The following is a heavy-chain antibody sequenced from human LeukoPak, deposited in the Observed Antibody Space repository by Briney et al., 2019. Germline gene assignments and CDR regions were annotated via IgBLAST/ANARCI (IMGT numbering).Heavy chain of an antibody. CDR2: ITSSSSYT. V-gene: IGHV3-21*01. D-gene: IGHD1-1*01. Sequence: NPGGSLRLSCAGSGFIFSRHSMNWVRQAPGKGLEWISAITSSSSYTFYADSVKGRFTISRDNAQNSLYLQMNSLRVEDTAIYYCARDPYNGAYSEGYYYYYMDVWGKGTTVTVSS. J-gene: IGHJ6*03. CDR1: GFIFSRHS. CDR3: ARDPYNGAYSEGYYYYYMDV.